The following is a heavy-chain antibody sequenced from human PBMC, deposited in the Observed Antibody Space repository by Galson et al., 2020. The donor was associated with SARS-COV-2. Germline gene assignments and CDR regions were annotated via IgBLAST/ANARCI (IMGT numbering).Heavy chain of an antibody. Sequence: TGGSLRLSCAASGFTFNDYWMQWARQPPGQGLVWVSRIKTDGESTRHADSVKGRFTISRDNAKNTLYLQMNSLRAEDTAVYYCARETSDSGKYFPDFWGQGTLVTVSS. J-gene: IGHJ4*02. CDR1: GFTFNDYW. V-gene: IGHV3-74*01. D-gene: IGHD3-10*01. CDR3: ARETSDSGKYFPDF. CDR2: IKTDGEST.